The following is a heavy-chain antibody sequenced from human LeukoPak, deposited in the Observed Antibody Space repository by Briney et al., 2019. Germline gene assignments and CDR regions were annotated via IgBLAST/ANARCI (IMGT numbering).Heavy chain of an antibody. Sequence: SETLSLTCAVYGGSFSGYYWSWIRQPPGKGLEWIGEINHSGSTNYNPSLKSRVTISADTSKNQFSLKLSSVTAADTAVYYCARRFGDYWGQGTLVTVSS. CDR1: GGSFSGYY. J-gene: IGHJ4*02. V-gene: IGHV4-34*01. D-gene: IGHD3-10*01. CDR3: ARRFGDY. CDR2: INHSGST.